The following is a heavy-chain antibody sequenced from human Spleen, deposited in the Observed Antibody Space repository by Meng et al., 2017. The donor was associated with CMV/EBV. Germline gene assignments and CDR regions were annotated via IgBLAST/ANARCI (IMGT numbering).Heavy chain of an antibody. D-gene: IGHD2-2*01. CDR3: ARDSRHCSSTSCPTDY. CDR1: GYTFTDYY. CDR2: INPNSGDT. V-gene: IGHV1-2*02. J-gene: IGHJ4*02. Sequence: ASVKVSCKASGYTFTDYYIHWVRQAPGQGLEWMGWINPNSGDTNYAQKFQGRVTMTTDTSTSTAYMELRSLRSDDTAVYYCARDSRHCSSTSCPTDYWGQGTLVTVSS.